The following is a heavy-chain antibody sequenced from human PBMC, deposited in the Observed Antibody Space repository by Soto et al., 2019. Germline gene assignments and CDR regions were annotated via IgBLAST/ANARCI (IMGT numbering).Heavy chain of an antibody. V-gene: IGHV3-23*01. D-gene: IGHD1-26*01. CDR2: ISGSGGST. J-gene: IGHJ6*03. CDR1: GFTFSSYA. Sequence: GSLRLSCAASGFTFSSYAMSWVRQAPGKGLEWVSAISGSGGSTYYADSVKGRFTISRDNSKNTLYLQMNSLRAEDTAVYYCAREASSFDNSWAAYYDYIDAWSRGATVTVSS. CDR3: AREASSFDNSWAAYYDYIDA.